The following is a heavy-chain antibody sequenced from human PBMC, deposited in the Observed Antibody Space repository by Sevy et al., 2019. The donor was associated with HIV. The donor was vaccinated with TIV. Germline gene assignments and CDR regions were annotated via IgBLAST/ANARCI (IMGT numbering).Heavy chain of an antibody. J-gene: IGHJ4*02. CDR2: IKYDGSNK. D-gene: IGHD2-15*01. V-gene: IGHV3-30-3*01. CDR3: ARGPCSGGSCYGY. CDR1: GFTFSSYA. Sequence: GGSLRLSCAASGFTFSSYAMHWVRQAPGKGLEWVIVIKYDGSNKYYADAVKGRFTISRDNSKNTLYLQMNSLRAEDTVVYYCARGPCSGGSCYGYWGQGTLVTVSS.